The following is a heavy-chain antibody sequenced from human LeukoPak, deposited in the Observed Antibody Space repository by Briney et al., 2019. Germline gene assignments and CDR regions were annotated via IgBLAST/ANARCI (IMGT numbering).Heavy chain of an antibody. J-gene: IGHJ4*02. CDR2: INNSGST. CDR3: ARNRRSYDSSGYQNYFAY. V-gene: IGHV4-39*01. CDR1: GGSITSGAYY. Sequence: SEILSLTCTVSGGSITSGAYYWGWIRQPPGKGLEWIGSINNSGSTYSNPSLKSRVTISVDTSKNQFSLKLISVTAADTAVYYCARNRRSYDSSGYQNYFAYWGQGTLVIVSS. D-gene: IGHD3-22*01.